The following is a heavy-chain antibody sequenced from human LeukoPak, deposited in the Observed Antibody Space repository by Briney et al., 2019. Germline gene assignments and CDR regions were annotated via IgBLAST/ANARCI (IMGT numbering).Heavy chain of an antibody. D-gene: IGHD3-3*01. CDR3: ARDSYDLYYFDY. CDR2: ISSSSSYI. CDR1: GFTFSSYS. Sequence: GGSLRLSCAASGFTFSSYSMNWVRQAPGKGLEWVSSISSSSSYIYYADSVKGRFTISRDNAKNSLYLQMNSLRAEDTALYYCARDSYDLYYFDYWGQGTLVTVSS. J-gene: IGHJ4*02. V-gene: IGHV3-21*04.